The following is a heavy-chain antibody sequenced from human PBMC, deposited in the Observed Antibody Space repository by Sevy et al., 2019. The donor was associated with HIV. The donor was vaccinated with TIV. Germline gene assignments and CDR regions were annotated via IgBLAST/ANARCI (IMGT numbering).Heavy chain of an antibody. CDR2: IYPDDPDT. CDR1: GYSFTSHW. Sequence: GESLKISCKGSGYSFTSHWIGWVRHMPGKGLEWMGIIYPDDPDTRYSPSFQGQVPFSPDKPVSTAYLQWSSLKASDTAMYYCATSRSGYFDSSGYYIYWGQGTLVTVSS. V-gene: IGHV5-51*04. D-gene: IGHD3-22*01. CDR3: ATSRSGYFDSSGYYIY. J-gene: IGHJ4*02.